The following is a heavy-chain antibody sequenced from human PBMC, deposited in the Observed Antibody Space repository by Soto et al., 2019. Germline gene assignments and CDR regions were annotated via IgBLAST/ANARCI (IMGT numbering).Heavy chain of an antibody. CDR1: GYTFTGYY. CDR2: INPNSGGT. J-gene: IGHJ6*03. V-gene: IGHV1-2*04. Sequence: ASVKVSCKASGYTFTGYYMHWVRQAPGQGLEWMGWINPNSGGTNYAQKFQGWVTMTRDTSISTAYMELSRLRSDDTAVYYCGRGGQLSSNYYGSGTLSPYYYYMDVWGKGTTVTVSS. D-gene: IGHD3-10*01. CDR3: GRGGQLSSNYYGSGTLSPYYYYMDV.